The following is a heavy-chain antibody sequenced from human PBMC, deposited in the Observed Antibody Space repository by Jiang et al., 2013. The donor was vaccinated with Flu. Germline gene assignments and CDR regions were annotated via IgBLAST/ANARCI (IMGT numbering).Heavy chain of an antibody. J-gene: IGHJ6*03. CDR2: MNPNSGNT. D-gene: IGHD2-2*01. Sequence: EVKKPGASVKVSCKASGYTFTSYDINWVRQATGQGLEWMGWMNPNSGNTGYAQKFQGRVTMTRNTSISTAYMELSSLRSEDTAVYYCARGGAVVVPAADYMDVWGKGTTVTVSS. V-gene: IGHV1-8*01. CDR1: GYTFTSYD. CDR3: ARGGAVVVPAADYMDV.